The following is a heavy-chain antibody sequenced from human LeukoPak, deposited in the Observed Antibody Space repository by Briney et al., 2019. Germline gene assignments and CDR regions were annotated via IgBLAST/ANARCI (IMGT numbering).Heavy chain of an antibody. CDR1: GDSVSSNSVA. CDR2: TYYRSKWYN. J-gene: IGHJ4*02. CDR3: ARGVSSTTWTRYFDY. V-gene: IGHV6-1*01. D-gene: IGHD2-2*01. Sequence: PSQTLSLTCAISGDSVSSNSVAWNWTRQSPSRGLEWLGRTYYRSKWYNDYAVSVKSRIAINPDTSKNHFSLQLDSVTPEDTAVYYCARGVSSTTWTRYFDYWGQGTLVTVSS.